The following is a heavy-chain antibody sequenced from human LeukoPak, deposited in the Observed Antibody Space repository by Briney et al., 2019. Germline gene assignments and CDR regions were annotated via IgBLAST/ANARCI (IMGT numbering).Heavy chain of an antibody. Sequence: ASVKVSCKASGYTFTDYYMHWVRQAPGQGLEWMGWINPYSGGTNYEQKFQGRVTMTRDTSISTAYMDLSSLTSGDTAVYYCASLTVTTTDFDYWGQGTLVTVSS. CDR1: GYTFTDYY. D-gene: IGHD4-11*01. V-gene: IGHV1-2*02. CDR3: ASLTVTTTDFDY. J-gene: IGHJ4*02. CDR2: INPYSGGT.